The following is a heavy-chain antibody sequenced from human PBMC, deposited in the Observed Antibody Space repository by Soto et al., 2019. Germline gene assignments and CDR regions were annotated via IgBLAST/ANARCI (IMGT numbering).Heavy chain of an antibody. D-gene: IGHD4-17*01. CDR2: ISGNGEII. CDR1: GFTFSDYC. CDR3: ARDVDADFRTDFDY. J-gene: IGHJ4*02. Sequence: GGSLRLSCAASGFTFSDYCIHWIRRAPGKGLEWISYISGNGEIIQYAASARGRFTISRDNAENSVYLEMDRLRAEDTALYYCARDVDADFRTDFDYWGRGTLVTVSS. V-gene: IGHV3-11*01.